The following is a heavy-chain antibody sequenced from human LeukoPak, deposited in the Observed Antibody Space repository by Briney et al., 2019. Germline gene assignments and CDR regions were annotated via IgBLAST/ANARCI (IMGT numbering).Heavy chain of an antibody. J-gene: IGHJ4*02. CDR1: GFTFSSYA. Sequence: GGSLRLSCAASGFTFSSYAMNWVRQAPGKGLQWVTLISNDGNIKYYADSVKGRFTISRDNSKNTLYLQMNSLRVEDTAVYYCAKDPGARSSVVVTAYFDFWGQGTLVTVSS. CDR3: AKDPGARSSVVVTAYFDF. V-gene: IGHV3-30*18. CDR2: ISNDGNIK. D-gene: IGHD2-21*02.